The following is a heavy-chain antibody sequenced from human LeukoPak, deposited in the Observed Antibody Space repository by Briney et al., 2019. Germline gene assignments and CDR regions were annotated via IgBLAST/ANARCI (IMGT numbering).Heavy chain of an antibody. CDR2: INAGNGNT. Sequence: AVKVSFKCSGYTFTSYAMHWVRQAPAQRLEWMGWINAGNGNTKYSQKFQGRVTITRDTSASTAYMELRSLRSEDRAVYSCARARAPKFWATYNWFPPWGQGTLVTVSS. CDR1: GYTFTSYA. D-gene: IGHD5-12*01. CDR3: ARARAPKFWATYNWFPP. J-gene: IGHJ5*02. V-gene: IGHV1-3*01.